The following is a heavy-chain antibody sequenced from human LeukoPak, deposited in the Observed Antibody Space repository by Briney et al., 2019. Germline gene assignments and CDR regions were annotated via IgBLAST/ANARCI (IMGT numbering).Heavy chain of an antibody. J-gene: IGHJ4*02. CDR3: ARDLGYSSSFRGFDY. CDR2: ISSSSSYI. D-gene: IGHD6-6*01. V-gene: IGHV3-21*01. CDR1: GFTFSSYS. Sequence: GGSLRLSCAASGFTFSSYSMNWVRRAPGKGLEWVSSISSSSSYIYYADSVKGRFTISRDNAKNSLYLQMNSLRAEDTALYYCARDLGYSSSFRGFDYWGQGTLVTVSS.